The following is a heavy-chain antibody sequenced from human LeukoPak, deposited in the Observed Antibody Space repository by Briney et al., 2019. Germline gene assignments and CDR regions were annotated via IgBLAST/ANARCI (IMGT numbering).Heavy chain of an antibody. V-gene: IGHV1-2*02. Sequence: GASVKVSCKASGYNFNDYYMHWVRQVPGQGFEWLGWINPKNGYATYAGNFLGRITMTSDKSTSTISMDLISLRSDDTAIYYCAKAGRSDYFLRWFDPWGQGTLVTVSS. CDR1: GYNFNDYY. D-gene: IGHD3-10*01. CDR2: INPKNGYA. J-gene: IGHJ5*02. CDR3: AKAGRSDYFLRWFDP.